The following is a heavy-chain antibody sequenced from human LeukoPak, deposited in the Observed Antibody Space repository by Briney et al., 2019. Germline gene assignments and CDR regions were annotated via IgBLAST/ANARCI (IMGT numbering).Heavy chain of an antibody. Sequence: GGSLRLSCAASGFTFTTYWMSWVRQLPGKGLEWVANINQDGTEKYYVDSVKGRFTISRDNAKNSLDLQMNSLRAEDTAVYYCARVEWELPPDYWGQGTLVTVSS. CDR2: INQDGTEK. J-gene: IGHJ4*02. CDR1: GFTFTTYW. CDR3: ARVEWELPPDY. V-gene: IGHV3-7*01. D-gene: IGHD1-26*01.